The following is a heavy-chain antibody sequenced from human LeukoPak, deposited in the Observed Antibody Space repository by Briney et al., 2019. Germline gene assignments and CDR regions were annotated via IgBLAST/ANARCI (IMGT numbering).Heavy chain of an antibody. CDR3: ARGYSSGYWYFDL. D-gene: IGHD5-18*01. CDR1: GGSISSGDYY. J-gene: IGHJ2*01. Sequence: PSETLSLTCTVSGGSISSGDYYWSWIRQPAGKGLEWIGRIYASGSTNHNPSLKSRVTLSIDTSKTPFSLKLSSVTAADTAVYYCARGYSSGYWYFDLWGRGTLVTVSS. V-gene: IGHV4-61*02. CDR2: IYASGST.